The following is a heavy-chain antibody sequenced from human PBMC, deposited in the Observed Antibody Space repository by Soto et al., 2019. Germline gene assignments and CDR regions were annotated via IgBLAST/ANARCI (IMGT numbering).Heavy chain of an antibody. D-gene: IGHD2-15*01. J-gene: IGHJ5*02. CDR2: IYHSGST. Sequence: TLSITCAVSGGSISSGGYSWSWIRQPPGKGLEWIRYIYHSGSTYYNPSLKSRVTISVDRSKNQFSLKLSSVTAADTAVYYCARAPYCSGGSCYRGNNWFDPWGQGTLVTVSS. CDR1: GGSISSGGYS. V-gene: IGHV4-30-2*01. CDR3: ARAPYCSGGSCYRGNNWFDP.